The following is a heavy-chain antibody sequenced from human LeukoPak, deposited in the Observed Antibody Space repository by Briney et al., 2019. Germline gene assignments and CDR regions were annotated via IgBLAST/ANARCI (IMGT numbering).Heavy chain of an antibody. CDR3: ARVPHDHSLDY. V-gene: IGHV4-34*01. CDR2: INHSGST. Sequence: SETLSLTCAVYGGSFSGYCWSWIRQPPGKGLEWIGEINHSGSTNYNPSLKSRVTISVDTSKNQFSLKLSSVTAADTAVYYCARVPHDHSLDYWGQGTLVTVSS. J-gene: IGHJ4*02. CDR1: GGSFSGYC. D-gene: IGHD3-3*01.